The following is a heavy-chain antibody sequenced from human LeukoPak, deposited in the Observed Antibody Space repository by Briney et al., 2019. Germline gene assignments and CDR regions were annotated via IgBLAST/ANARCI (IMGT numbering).Heavy chain of an antibody. Sequence: SETLSLTCTVSGGSISSDSYYWSWIRQPAGKGLEWIGRIYSSGSTNYNPSLKSRVTISQDTSKNQVSLKLSSVTAADTAVYYCARDPRYSSSAHVFDIWGQGIMVTVSS. V-gene: IGHV4-61*02. CDR1: GGSISSDSYY. J-gene: IGHJ3*02. CDR2: IYSSGST. CDR3: ARDPRYSSSAHVFDI. D-gene: IGHD6-6*01.